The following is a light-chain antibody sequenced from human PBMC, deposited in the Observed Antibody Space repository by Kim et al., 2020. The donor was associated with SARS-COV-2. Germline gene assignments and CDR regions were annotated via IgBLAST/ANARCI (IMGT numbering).Light chain of an antibody. J-gene: IGLJ2*01. CDR2: QDS. V-gene: IGLV3-1*01. CDR3: QAWDRTSLV. CDR1: KWGDKY. Sequence: SVPPGQPATITCSGDKWGDKYACGYQQKPGQSPVLVIYQDSKRPSVIPERFSGSNSGNTATLTLSGNQAMDEADYNWQAWDRTSLVFGGGTRLIVL.